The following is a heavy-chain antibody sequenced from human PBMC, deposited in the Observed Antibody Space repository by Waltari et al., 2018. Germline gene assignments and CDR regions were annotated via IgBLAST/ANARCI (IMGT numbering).Heavy chain of an antibody. CDR1: GFTFRSYC. CDR2: INTDGSST. V-gene: IGHV3-74*01. CDR3: ARVLSSGWYGDYFDY. J-gene: IGHJ4*02. Sequence: EVQLLESGGGLVQPGGSLRLSCAASGFTFRSYCMHWVRQPPGKGLVWVSRINTDGSSTSYADSVKGRFTISRDNAKNTLYLQMNSLRAEDTAVYYCARVLSSGWYGDYFDYWGQGTLVTVSS. D-gene: IGHD6-19*01.